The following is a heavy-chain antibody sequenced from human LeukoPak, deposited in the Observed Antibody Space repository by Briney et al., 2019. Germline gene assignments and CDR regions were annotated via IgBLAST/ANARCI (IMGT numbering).Heavy chain of an antibody. CDR3: AKGSEWAIETLTFDY. Sequence: PGGSLRLSCAASGFTFSDYYMSWIRQAPGKGLEWVSGISWNSGSIGYADSVKGRFTISRDNAKNSLYLQMNSLRAEDMALYYCAKGSEWAIETLTFDYWDQGTLVTVSS. CDR1: GFTFSDYY. V-gene: IGHV3-9*03. CDR2: ISWNSGSI. D-gene: IGHD3-3*01. J-gene: IGHJ4*02.